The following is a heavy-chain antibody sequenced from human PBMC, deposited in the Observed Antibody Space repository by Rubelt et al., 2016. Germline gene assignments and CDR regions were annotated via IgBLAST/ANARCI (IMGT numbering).Heavy chain of an antibody. J-gene: IGHJ4*02. D-gene: IGHD6-13*01. CDR2: ISYDGSNK. Sequence: GFTFSSYAMHWVRQAPGKGVEWVAVISYDGSNKYYAESVKGRFTISRDNSKNSLYLQMNSLRAEDTAVFYCARDRYSSLGYIDYWGQGTLVTVSS. CDR1: GFTFSSYA. CDR3: ARDRYSSLGYIDY. V-gene: IGHV3-30*04.